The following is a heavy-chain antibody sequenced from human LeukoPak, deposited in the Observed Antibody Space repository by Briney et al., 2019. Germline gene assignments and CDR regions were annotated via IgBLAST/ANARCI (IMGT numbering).Heavy chain of an antibody. D-gene: IGHD3-3*01. Sequence: SETLSLTCAVYGGSFSGYYWSWIRQPPGKGLEWVGEINHSGSTNYNPSLKSRVTISVDTSKNQFSLKLSSVIAADTAVYYCARVEVTIFGVMRDYWGQGTLVTVSS. CDR1: GGSFSGYY. J-gene: IGHJ4*02. CDR2: INHSGST. V-gene: IGHV4-34*01. CDR3: ARVEVTIFGVMRDY.